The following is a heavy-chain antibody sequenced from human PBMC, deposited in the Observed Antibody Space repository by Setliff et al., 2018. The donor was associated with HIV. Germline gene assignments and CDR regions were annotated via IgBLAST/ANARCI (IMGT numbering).Heavy chain of an antibody. CDR1: GESFSRYY. CDR2: INHSAFT. Sequence: PSETLSLTCAVYGESFSRYYFTWIRQAPGRGLEWIGEINHSAFTKYNPSLASRVTMSIDTSKNQLSLLLSSVTAADTAMYFCARRPGGITRARLDNWGQGTLVTVSS. V-gene: IGHV4-34*01. D-gene: IGHD3-16*01. J-gene: IGHJ4*02. CDR3: ARRPGGITRARLDN.